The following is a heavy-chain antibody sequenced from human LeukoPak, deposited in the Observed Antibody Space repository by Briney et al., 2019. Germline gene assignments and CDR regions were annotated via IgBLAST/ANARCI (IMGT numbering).Heavy chain of an antibody. CDR3: AKDSGWPNYYFDY. CDR1: GFTFDDYT. V-gene: IGHV3-43*01. D-gene: IGHD6-19*01. Sequence: PGGSLRLSCAASGFTFDDYTMHWVRHAPGKGLEWVSLISWDGGSTYYADSVKGRFTISRDNSKNSLYLQMNSLRTEDTALYYCAKDSGWPNYYFDYWGQGTLVTVSS. J-gene: IGHJ4*02. CDR2: ISWDGGST.